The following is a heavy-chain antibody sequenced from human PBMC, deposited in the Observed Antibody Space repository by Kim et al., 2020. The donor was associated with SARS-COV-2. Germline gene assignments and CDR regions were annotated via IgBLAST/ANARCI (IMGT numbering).Heavy chain of an antibody. J-gene: IGHJ2*01. CDR1: GYTFTSYA. V-gene: IGHV7-4-1*02. Sequence: ASVKVSCKASGYTFTSYAMNWVRQAPGQGLEWMGWINTNTGNPTYAQGFTGRFVFSLDTSVSTAYLQISSLKAEDTAVYYCAREPTVHPGARYWEEGWYFDLWGRGTLVTVSS. CDR2: INTNTGNP. CDR3: AREPTVHPGARYWEEGWYFDL. D-gene: IGHD3-9*01.